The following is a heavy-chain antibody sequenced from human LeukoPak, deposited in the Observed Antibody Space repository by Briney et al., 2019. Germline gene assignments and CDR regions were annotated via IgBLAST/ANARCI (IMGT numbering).Heavy chain of an antibody. CDR1: GGSISSGGYY. D-gene: IGHD5-18*01. CDR2: IYYSGST. CDR3: ARVNTAIYGMDV. Sequence: SETLSLTCTVSGGSISSGGYYWSWIRQHPGKGLEWIGYIYYSGSTYYNPSLKSRVTISVDTSKNQFSLKLSSVTAADTAVYYCARVNTAIYGMDVWGQGTTVTVSS. J-gene: IGHJ6*02. V-gene: IGHV4-31*03.